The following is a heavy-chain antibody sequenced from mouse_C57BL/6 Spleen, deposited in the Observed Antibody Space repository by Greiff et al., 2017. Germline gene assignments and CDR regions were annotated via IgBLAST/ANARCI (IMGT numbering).Heavy chain of an antibody. J-gene: IGHJ2*01. Sequence: QVQLQQPGAELVRPGSSVKLSCKASGYTFTSYWMDWVKQRPGQGLEWIGNIYPSDSETHYNQKFKDKATLTVDKSSSTAYMQLSSLTSEDSAVDSSARGGRGDYWGQGTTLTVSS. CDR3: ARGGRGDY. D-gene: IGHD1-1*01. CDR2: IYPSDSET. CDR1: GYTFTSYW. V-gene: IGHV1-61*01.